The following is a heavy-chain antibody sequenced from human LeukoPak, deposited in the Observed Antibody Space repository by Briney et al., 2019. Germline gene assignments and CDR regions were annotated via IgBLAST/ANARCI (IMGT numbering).Heavy chain of an antibody. J-gene: IGHJ4*02. Sequence: GGSLRLSCAASGFTFSSYSMNWVRQAPGKGREWVSYISSSSSTIYYADSVKGRFTISRDNAKNSLYLQMNSLRAEDTAVYYCARDSNGDHDYWGQGTLVTVSS. CDR1: GFTFSSYS. CDR3: ARDSNGDHDY. CDR2: ISSSSSTI. D-gene: IGHD4-17*01. V-gene: IGHV3-48*01.